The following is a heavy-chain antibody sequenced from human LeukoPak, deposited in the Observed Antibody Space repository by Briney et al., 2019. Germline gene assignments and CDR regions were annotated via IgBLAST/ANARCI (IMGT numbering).Heavy chain of an antibody. CDR3: ARDRYYYGSGSFTFDY. CDR1: GASISSGSNY. Sequence: PSETLSLTCSVSGASISSGSNYWGWIRQPPGKTLEWIGSIYSSGSTYYNPSLKSRVIIIIDTPKNHFSLTLSSVTAADTAVYYCARDRYYYGSGSFTFDYWGQGTLVTVSS. CDR2: IYSSGST. D-gene: IGHD3-10*01. J-gene: IGHJ4*02. V-gene: IGHV4-39*07.